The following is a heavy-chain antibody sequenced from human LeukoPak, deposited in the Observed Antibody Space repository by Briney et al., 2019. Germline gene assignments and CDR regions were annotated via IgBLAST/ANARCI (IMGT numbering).Heavy chain of an antibody. CDR2: ITGSSSTI. D-gene: IGHD2-2*01. Sequence: GGSLRLSCAASGFTFSSFSMNWVRRAPGKGLEWVSFITGSSSTIYYADSVKGRFTISRDNAKNSLYLQMNSLRAEDTAVYYCASCSSTNCYWGQGTLVTVSS. V-gene: IGHV3-48*01. CDR3: ASCSSTNCY. J-gene: IGHJ4*02. CDR1: GFTFSSFS.